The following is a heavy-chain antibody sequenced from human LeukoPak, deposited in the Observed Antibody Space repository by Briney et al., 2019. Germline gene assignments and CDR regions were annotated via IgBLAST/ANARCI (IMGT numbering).Heavy chain of an antibody. CDR1: GGSISSGGYY. Sequence: SETLSLTCTVSGGSISSGGYYWSWIRQHPGKGLEWIGYIYYSGSTYYNPSLKSRVTISVDTSKNQFSLKLSSVTAADTAVYYCAREDDSSGYDAFDIWGQETMVTVSS. CDR3: AREDDSSGYDAFDI. J-gene: IGHJ3*02. D-gene: IGHD3-22*01. CDR2: IYYSGST. V-gene: IGHV4-31*03.